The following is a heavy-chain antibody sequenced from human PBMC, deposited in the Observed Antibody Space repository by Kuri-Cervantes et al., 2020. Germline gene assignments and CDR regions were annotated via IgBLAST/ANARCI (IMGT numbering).Heavy chain of an antibody. J-gene: IGHJ3*02. D-gene: IGHD5-24*01. CDR1: GGSIVSGSYY. Sequence: SETLSLTCTVSGGSIVSGSYYWSWIRQPAGKGLEWIGRIYTSGSTNYNPSLKSRVTISVDTSKNQFSLKLSSVTAADTAVYYCARAGRDGYSYDAFDIWGQGTMVTVSS. V-gene: IGHV4-61*02. CDR2: IYTSGST. CDR3: ARAGRDGYSYDAFDI.